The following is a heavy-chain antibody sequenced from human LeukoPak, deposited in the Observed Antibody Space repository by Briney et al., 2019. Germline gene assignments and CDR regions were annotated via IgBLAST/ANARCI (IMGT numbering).Heavy chain of an antibody. Sequence: PGGSLRLSCAASGSTFSSYGMHWVRQAPGKGLEWVAVISYDGSNKYYADSVKGRFTISRDNSKNTLYLQMNSLRAEDTAVYYCARKVLRGNWFDPWGQGTLVTVSS. V-gene: IGHV3-30*03. CDR1: GSTFSSYG. CDR2: ISYDGSNK. CDR3: ARKVLRGNWFDP. D-gene: IGHD3-10*01. J-gene: IGHJ5*02.